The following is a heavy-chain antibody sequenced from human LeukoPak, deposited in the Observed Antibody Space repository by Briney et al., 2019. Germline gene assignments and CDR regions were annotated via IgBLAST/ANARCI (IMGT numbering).Heavy chain of an antibody. D-gene: IGHD5-18*01. J-gene: IGHJ4*02. CDR3: ARVGETQYSYAEGDYFDY. CDR2: IIPIFGTA. CDR1: GGTSSSYA. Sequence: SVKVSCKASGGTSSSYAISWVRQAPGQGLEWMGGIIPIFGTANYAQKFQGRVTITTDESTSTAYMELSSLRSEDTAVYYCARVGETQYSYAEGDYFDYWGQGTLVTVSS. V-gene: IGHV1-69*05.